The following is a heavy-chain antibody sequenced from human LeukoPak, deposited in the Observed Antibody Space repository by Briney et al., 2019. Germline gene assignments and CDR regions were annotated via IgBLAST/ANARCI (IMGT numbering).Heavy chain of an antibody. CDR1: GFTLSSYE. J-gene: IGHJ4*02. CDR3: ARSVSSRFTSPRRPYYFDS. Sequence: GGSLRLSCMVSGFTLSSYEMSWIRQAPGKGLEWVSSIEYGESTTHYADSVKGRFTISRDNSKNTLYLQMNSLRAEDTAVYYCARSVSSRFTSPRRPYYFDSWGQGTLVTVSS. D-gene: IGHD2-2*01. V-gene: IGHV3-23*01. CDR2: IEYGESTT.